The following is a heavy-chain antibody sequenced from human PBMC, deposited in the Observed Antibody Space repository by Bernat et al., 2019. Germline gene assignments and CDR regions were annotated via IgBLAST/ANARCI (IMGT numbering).Heavy chain of an antibody. CDR3: ASSHYARAVTTTNWFDP. D-gene: IGHD4-17*01. J-gene: IGHJ5*02. Sequence: QVQLQESGPGLVKPSETLSLTCTVSGGSISSYYWSWIRQPPGKGLEWIGYIYYSGSTNYNPSLKSRVTISVDTSKNQFSLKLSSVTAADTAVYYCASSHYARAVTTTNWFDPWGQGTLVTVSS. CDR1: GGSISSYY. V-gene: IGHV4-59*01. CDR2: IYYSGST.